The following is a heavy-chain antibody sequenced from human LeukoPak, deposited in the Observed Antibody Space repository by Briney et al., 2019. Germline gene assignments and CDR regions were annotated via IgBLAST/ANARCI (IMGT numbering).Heavy chain of an antibody. CDR2: ISGSSSTI. CDR3: AREFMYIGSTST. Sequence: PGGSLRLSCAASGFTFSSYSMNWVRQAPGKGLEWVSYISGSSSTIYYADSVKGRFTISRDNAKNSLYLQMNSLRDEDTAVYYCAREFMYIGSTSTWGQGTPVTVSS. J-gene: IGHJ5*02. V-gene: IGHV3-48*02. CDR1: GFTFSSYS. D-gene: IGHD2-2*01.